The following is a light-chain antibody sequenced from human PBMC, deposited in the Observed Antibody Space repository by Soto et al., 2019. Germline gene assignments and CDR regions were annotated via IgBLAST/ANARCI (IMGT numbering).Light chain of an antibody. V-gene: IGLV1-44*01. CDR2: NNN. CDR1: SSNIGTNT. J-gene: IGLJ2*01. Sequence: QSVLTQPPSASGTPGQRVTSSCSGSSSNIGTNTVNWYQQLPGTAPKLLTYNNNQRPSGVPDRFSGSKSGTSASLAISGLQSEYEADYYCAAWDDSLNAVVFGGGTKLTVL. CDR3: AAWDDSLNAVV.